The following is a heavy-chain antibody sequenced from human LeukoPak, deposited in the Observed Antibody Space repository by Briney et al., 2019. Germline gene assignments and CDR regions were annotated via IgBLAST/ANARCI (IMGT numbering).Heavy chain of an antibody. D-gene: IGHD3-9*01. J-gene: IGHJ5*02. CDR2: IGSKAYGGPP. CDR1: GFTFDDYS. CDR3: TRLIGGEALTGRDGP. Sequence: GWALRLPCTPSGFTFDDYSLIWFRQAPGTGLGWVGFIGSKAYGGPPEYAASVKGRFPISIDDSKSNAYLQMNRRKTKDAAVYYCTRLIGGEALTGRDGPWGQGTLVTVSS. V-gene: IGHV3-49*03.